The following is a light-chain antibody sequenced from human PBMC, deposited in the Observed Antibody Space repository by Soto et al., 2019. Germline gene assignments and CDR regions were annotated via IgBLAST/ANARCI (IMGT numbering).Light chain of an antibody. J-gene: IGLJ3*02. CDR1: SCSIASNY. CDR2: EDN. V-gene: IGLV6-57*01. CDR3: QSYDATNQV. Sequence: NFMLTQPHSVSESPGKTVIISCTRSSCSIASNYVQWYQQRPGSSPTTVIYEDNQRPSGVPDRFSGSIDSSSNSASLTISGLETEDEADYLCQSYDATNQVFGGGTQVTVL.